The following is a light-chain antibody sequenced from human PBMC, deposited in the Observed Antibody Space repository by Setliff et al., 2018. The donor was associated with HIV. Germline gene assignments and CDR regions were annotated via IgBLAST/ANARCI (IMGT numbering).Light chain of an antibody. Sequence: AIRLTQSPSSLSASVGDRVTITCRASQGISSALAWYQQKPGKAPKLLIYDASSLESGVPSRFSGSGSGTDFTLTISSLQPEDFATYYCQQFDSYLITFGQGTRLEIK. J-gene: IGKJ5*01. CDR1: QGISSA. CDR2: DAS. CDR3: QQFDSYLIT. V-gene: IGKV1-13*02.